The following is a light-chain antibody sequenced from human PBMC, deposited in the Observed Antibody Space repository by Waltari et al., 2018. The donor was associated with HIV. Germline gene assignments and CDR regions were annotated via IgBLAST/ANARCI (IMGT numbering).Light chain of an antibody. J-gene: IGKJ4*01. CDR2: DAS. CDR1: QDISIS. Sequence: DIQMTHSPSSLSASVGDRVTITCQARQDISISLNWYQQKPGKAPTLLFYDASNSETGVPSRFSVRGAETEFTFTISNLQPEDIATYYCQQYDNLPLTLGGGTKVEIK. CDR3: QQYDNLPLT. V-gene: IGKV1-33*01.